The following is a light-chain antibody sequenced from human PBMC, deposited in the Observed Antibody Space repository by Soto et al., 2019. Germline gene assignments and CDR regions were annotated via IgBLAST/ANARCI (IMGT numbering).Light chain of an antibody. CDR2: LEGSGIY. CDR3: ETWDTNTRV. V-gene: IGLV4-60*02. CDR1: SGHSSYI. Sequence: QSVLTQSSSASASLGSSVKVTCTLSSGHSSYIIAWHQQQPGKAPRYLMKLEGSGIYKKGSGVPDRFSGSSSGADRYLTISNLQFKGEADYYCETWDTNTRVFGGGTKLTVL. J-gene: IGLJ2*01.